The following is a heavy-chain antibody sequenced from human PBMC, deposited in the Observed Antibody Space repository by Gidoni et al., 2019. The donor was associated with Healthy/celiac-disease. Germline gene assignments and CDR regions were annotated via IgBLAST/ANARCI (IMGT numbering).Heavy chain of an antibody. J-gene: IGHJ4*02. CDR3: ASFSGIKGFDC. Sequence: EVQLVESGGGLIQPGGSLRLSCAASGFTVSSNYMSWVRQAPGRGLEWVSIIYCGDSTYYADSVKGRFTISRDNSKNTLYLEMNSLRAEDTAVYYCASFSGIKGFDCWGQGTLVTVSS. V-gene: IGHV3-53*01. D-gene: IGHD6-19*01. CDR1: GFTVSSNY. CDR2: IYCGDST.